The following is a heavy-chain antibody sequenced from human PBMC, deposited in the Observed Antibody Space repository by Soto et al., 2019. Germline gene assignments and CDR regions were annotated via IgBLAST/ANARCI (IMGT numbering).Heavy chain of an antibody. V-gene: IGHV4-39*01. CDR3: ARRNSVWFDP. J-gene: IGHJ5*02. Sequence: QLQLQESGPGLVKPSETLSLTCTVSGGSISSSSYYWGWIRQPPGKGLEWIGSIYYSGSTYYNPSLKSRVTISVDTSNNQFSLKLSSVTAADTAVYYCARRNSVWFDPWGQGTLVTVSS. CDR2: IYYSGST. CDR1: GGSISSSSYY.